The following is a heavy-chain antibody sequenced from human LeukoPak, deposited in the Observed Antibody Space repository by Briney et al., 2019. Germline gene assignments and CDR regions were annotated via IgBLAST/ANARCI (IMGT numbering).Heavy chain of an antibody. Sequence: ASVNVSCKASGGTFSSYAISWVRQAPGQGLEWMGGIIPIFGTANYAHKFQGRVTTTADKSTSTAYMELSSLRSEDTAVYYCARDRDPLAGEPGSSAFDIWGQGTMVTVSS. CDR3: ARDRDPLAGEPGSSAFDI. D-gene: IGHD6-19*01. J-gene: IGHJ3*02. CDR2: IIPIFGTA. CDR1: GGTFSSYA. V-gene: IGHV1-69*06.